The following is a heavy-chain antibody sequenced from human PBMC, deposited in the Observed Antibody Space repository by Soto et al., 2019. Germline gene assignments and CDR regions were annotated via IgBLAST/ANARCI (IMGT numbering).Heavy chain of an antibody. CDR2: IKQDGSEK. CDR1: GFTFSSYW. Sequence: GGSLRLSCAASGFTFSSYWMSWVRQAPGKGLEWVANIKQDGSEKYYVDSVKGRFTISRDNAKNSLYLQMNSLRAEDTAVYYCARGKRGYSGYDPFDYWGQGTLVTVSS. CDR3: ARGKRGYSGYDPFDY. D-gene: IGHD5-12*01. J-gene: IGHJ4*02. V-gene: IGHV3-7*03.